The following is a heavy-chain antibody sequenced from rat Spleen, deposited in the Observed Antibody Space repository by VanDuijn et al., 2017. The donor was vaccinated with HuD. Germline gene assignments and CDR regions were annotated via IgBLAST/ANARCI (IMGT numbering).Heavy chain of an antibody. D-gene: IGHD1-11*01. J-gene: IGHJ3*01. Sequence: EVQLVASGGGLVQPGRSLKLSCAASGFTFSDYDMAWVRQTPTKGLEWIASINTGGDKTYYRDSVKGRFTASRDDAKNTPFLQMDSLRSEDTATYYCARHGGLRNWFAYWGQGTLVTVSS. V-gene: IGHV5S13*01. CDR1: GFTFSDYD. CDR3: ARHGGLRNWFAY. CDR2: INTGGDKT.